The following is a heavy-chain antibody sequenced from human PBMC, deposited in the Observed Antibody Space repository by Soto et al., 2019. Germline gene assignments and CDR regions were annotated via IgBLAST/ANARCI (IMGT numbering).Heavy chain of an antibody. CDR1: GGSFSDHF. V-gene: IGHV4-34*01. CDR2: INHSGGT. D-gene: IGHD2-21*02. Sequence: KTSETLSLTCGVYGGSFSDHFWSWIRQPPGRGLDWAGKINHSGGTNYNPSLENLLTTSVDTSKNHFSLKLSSVTAADTAVYYCARVLAVTQQESYYYYYGMDVWGQGTTVTVSS. CDR3: ARVLAVTQQESYYYYYGMDV. J-gene: IGHJ6*02.